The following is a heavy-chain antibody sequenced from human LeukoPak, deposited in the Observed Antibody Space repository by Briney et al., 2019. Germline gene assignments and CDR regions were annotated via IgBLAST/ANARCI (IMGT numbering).Heavy chain of an antibody. CDR1: GGSFSGYY. V-gene: IGHV4-34*01. D-gene: IGHD3-3*01. CDR3: AATYYDFWSGYYGDFQH. CDR2: INHSGST. J-gene: IGHJ1*01. Sequence: SETLSLTCAVYGGSFSGYYWSWIRQPPGKGLEWIGEINHSGSTNYNPSLKSRVTISVDTSKNQFSLKLSSVTAADTAVYYCAATYYDFWSGYYGDFQHWGQGTLVTVPS.